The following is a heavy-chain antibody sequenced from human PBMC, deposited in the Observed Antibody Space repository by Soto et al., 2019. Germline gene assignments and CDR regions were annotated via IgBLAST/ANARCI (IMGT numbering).Heavy chain of an antibody. Sequence: QPGGSLRLSCAASGFTFSDFGMHWARQAPGKGLEWVAIISYDGILKYYADSVKGRFTISRDTSKGAVYLQMNSLTPEDTAVYYCAKDFKVSGGHYGSLNYYYGMDVWGQGTTVTVSS. D-gene: IGHD3-10*01. J-gene: IGHJ6*02. CDR1: GFTFSDFG. CDR3: AKDFKVSGGHYGSLNYYYGMDV. V-gene: IGHV3-30*18. CDR2: ISYDGILK.